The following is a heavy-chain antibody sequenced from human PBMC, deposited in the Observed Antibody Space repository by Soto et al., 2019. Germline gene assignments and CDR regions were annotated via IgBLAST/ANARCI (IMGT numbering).Heavy chain of an antibody. V-gene: IGHV4-31*02. J-gene: IGHJ5*02. Sequence: WTWIRLPPGKGLEWIGYISYTGATKYNPSLGSRITISGDTSNNQFSLNLTSVTAADTAVYFCARDRLIGDDNWFDTWGQGALVTVSS. CDR3: ARDRLIGDDNWFDT. CDR2: ISYTGAT.